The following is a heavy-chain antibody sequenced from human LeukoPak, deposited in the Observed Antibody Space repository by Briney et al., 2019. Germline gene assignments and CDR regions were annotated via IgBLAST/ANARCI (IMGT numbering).Heavy chain of an antibody. CDR1: GFTFRTYW. Sequence: GGSLRLSCAASGFTFRTYWMHWVRQAPGKGLVWVSRINTEGSSTSYADSVKGRFTISRDNAKNSLYLQMNSLRAEDTAVYYCAELGITMIGGVWGKGTTVTISS. CDR2: INTEGSST. J-gene: IGHJ6*04. V-gene: IGHV3-74*01. CDR3: AELGITMIGGV. D-gene: IGHD3-10*02.